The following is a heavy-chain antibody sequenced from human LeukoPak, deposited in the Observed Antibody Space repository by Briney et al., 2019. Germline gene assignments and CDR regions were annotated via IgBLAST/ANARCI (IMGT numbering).Heavy chain of an antibody. CDR2: IIPIFGTA. Sequence: GSSVKVSCKASGGTFSSYAISWVRQAPGQGLEWMGGIIPIFGTANYAQKFQGRVTITADESTSTAYMELSSPRSEDTAVYYCARDPHDYGDYGDWGQGTLVTVSS. J-gene: IGHJ4*02. D-gene: IGHD4-17*01. CDR3: ARDPHDYGDYGD. V-gene: IGHV1-69*01. CDR1: GGTFSSYA.